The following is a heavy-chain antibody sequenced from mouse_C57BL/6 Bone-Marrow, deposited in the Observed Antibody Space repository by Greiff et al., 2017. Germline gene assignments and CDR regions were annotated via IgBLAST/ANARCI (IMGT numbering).Heavy chain of an antibody. CDR1: GYTFTSYW. J-gene: IGHJ1*03. CDR3: ARSIITTVVASWYFDV. D-gene: IGHD1-1*01. Sequence: QVQLQQPGAELVKPGASVKLSCKASGYTFTSYWMHWVKQRPGRGLEWIGRIDPNSGGTKYNEKFKSKATMTVDKPSSTAYMQLSSLTSEDSAVYYCARSIITTVVASWYFDVWGTGTTVTVSS. V-gene: IGHV1-72*01. CDR2: IDPNSGGT.